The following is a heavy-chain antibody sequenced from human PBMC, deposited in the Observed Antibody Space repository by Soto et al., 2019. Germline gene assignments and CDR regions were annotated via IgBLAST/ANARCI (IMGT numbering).Heavy chain of an antibody. CDR3: ARAYYDFLIFYSNSPLDAFDI. D-gene: IGHD3-9*01. CDR1: GYTFTSYG. J-gene: IGHJ3*02. V-gene: IGHV1-18*01. Sequence: AXVKVSCKASGYTFTSYGISWVRQAPGQGLEWMGWISAYNGNTNYAQKLQGRVTMTTDTSTSTAYMELRSLRSDDTAVYYCARAYYDFLIFYSNSPLDAFDIWCQGIMVTVSS. CDR2: ISAYNGNT.